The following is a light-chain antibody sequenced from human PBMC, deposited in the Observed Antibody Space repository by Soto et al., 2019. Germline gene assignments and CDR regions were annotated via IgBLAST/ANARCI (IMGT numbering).Light chain of an antibody. CDR2: LGS. CDR3: MQALQSLT. V-gene: IGKV2-28*01. J-gene: IGKJ5*01. Sequence: EIVMTQSPLTRAVTRGEPASMAVRSGHSLLYNNTFNYLDWYLQKPGQSPHLLIYLGSNRASGVPDRFSGSGSGTDFSLKISRVEAEDVGTYYCMQALQSLTFGQGTRLEIK. CDR1: HSLLYNNTFNY.